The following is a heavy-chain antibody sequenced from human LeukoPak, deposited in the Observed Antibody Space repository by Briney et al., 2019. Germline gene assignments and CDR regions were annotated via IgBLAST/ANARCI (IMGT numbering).Heavy chain of an antibody. J-gene: IGHJ6*02. CDR2: ISGSGGST. Sequence: SGGSLRLSCAASGFTFSSYAMSWVRQAPGKGLEWVSAISGSGGSTYYADSVKGRFTISRDNSKNTLYLQMNSLRAEDTAVYYCAKTVAAAGTVGLFGGPRTYYYYGMDVWGQGTTVTVSS. CDR3: AKTVAAAGTVGLFGGPRTYYYYGMDV. D-gene: IGHD6-13*01. CDR1: GFTFSSYA. V-gene: IGHV3-23*01.